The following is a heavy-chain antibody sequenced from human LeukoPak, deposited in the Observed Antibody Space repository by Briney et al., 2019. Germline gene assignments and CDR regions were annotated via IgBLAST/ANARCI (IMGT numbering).Heavy chain of an antibody. D-gene: IGHD3-3*01. Sequence: PSETLSLTCAVYGGSFSGYYWSWIRQPPGKGLEWIGEINHSGSTNYNPSLKSRVTISVDTSQNQFSLKLSSVTAADTAVYYGARWDYDFWSGNNPAAFDIWGQGTMVTVSS. CDR3: ARWDYDFWSGNNPAAFDI. V-gene: IGHV4-34*01. CDR2: INHSGST. J-gene: IGHJ3*02. CDR1: GGSFSGYY.